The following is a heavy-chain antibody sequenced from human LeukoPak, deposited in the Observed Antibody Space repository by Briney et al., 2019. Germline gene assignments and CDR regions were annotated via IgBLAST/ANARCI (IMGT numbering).Heavy chain of an antibody. J-gene: IGHJ5*02. V-gene: IGHV4-38-2*01. Sequence: SETLSLTCAVSGYSISSGYYWGWLRQPPGKGLEWIGSIYHSGSTYYNPSLKSRVTISVDTSKNQFSLKLSSVTAADTAVYYCARKGYSSGWYNWFDPWGQGTLVTVSS. D-gene: IGHD6-19*01. CDR2: IYHSGST. CDR1: GYSISSGYY. CDR3: ARKGYSSGWYNWFDP.